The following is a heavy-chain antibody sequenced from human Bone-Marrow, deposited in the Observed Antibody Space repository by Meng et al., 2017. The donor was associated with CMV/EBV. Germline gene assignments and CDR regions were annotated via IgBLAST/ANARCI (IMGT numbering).Heavy chain of an antibody. V-gene: IGHV3-20*04. CDR2: INWNGGST. CDR1: GFTFDDYG. CDR3: ARDTGWELTRTFDY. J-gene: IGHJ4*02. Sequence: GESLKISCAASGFTFDDYGMSWVRQAPGKGLEWVSGINWNGGSTGYADSVKGRFTISRDNAKNSLYLQMNSLRAEDTALYYCARDTGWELTRTFDYWGQGTLVTVSS. D-gene: IGHD1-26*01.